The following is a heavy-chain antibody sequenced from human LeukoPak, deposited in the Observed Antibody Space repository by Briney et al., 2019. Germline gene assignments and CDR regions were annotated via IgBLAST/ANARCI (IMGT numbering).Heavy chain of an antibody. V-gene: IGHV1-18*01. J-gene: IGHJ3*02. D-gene: IGHD1-14*01. CDR2: ISAYNGNT. CDR3: ASTLTQAYTFDI. Sequence: ASVKVSCKASGYTFTSYGISWVRQAPGQGLEWMGWISAYNGNTNYAQKLQGRVTMTTDTSTSTAYMELRSLRSDDTAVYYCASTLTQAYTFDIWGQGTMVTVSS. CDR1: GYTFTSYG.